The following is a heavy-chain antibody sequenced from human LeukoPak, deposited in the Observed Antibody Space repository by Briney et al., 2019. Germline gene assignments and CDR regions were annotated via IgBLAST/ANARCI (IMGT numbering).Heavy chain of an antibody. CDR3: ARRRYSGSSQHFDY. Sequence: HPGGSLRLSCAASGFTFSSYWMSWVRQAPGKGLEWVANIKHDGSEKYYVDSVKGRFTISRDNAKNSLYLQMNSLRAEDTAVYYCARRRYSGSSQHFDYWGQGTLVTVSS. J-gene: IGHJ4*02. CDR1: GFTFSSYW. D-gene: IGHD1-26*01. CDR2: IKHDGSEK. V-gene: IGHV3-7*01.